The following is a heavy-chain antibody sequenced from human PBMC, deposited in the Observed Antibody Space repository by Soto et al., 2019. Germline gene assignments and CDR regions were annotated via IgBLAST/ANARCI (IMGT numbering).Heavy chain of an antibody. D-gene: IGHD3-3*01. J-gene: IGHJ3*02. CDR2: FDPEDGET. CDR3: ATLGLYDFWSGYQSNDAFDI. V-gene: IGHV1-24*01. Sequence: ASVKVSCKVSGYTLTELSMHWVRQAPGKGLEWMGGFDPEDGETIYAQKFQGRVTMTEDTSTDTAYMELSSLRSEDTAVYYCATLGLYDFWSGYQSNDAFDIWGQGTMVTVSS. CDR1: GYTLTELS.